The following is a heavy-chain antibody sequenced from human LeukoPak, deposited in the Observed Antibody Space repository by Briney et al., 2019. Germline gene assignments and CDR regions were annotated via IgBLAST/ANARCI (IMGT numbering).Heavy chain of an antibody. CDR3: ATARDRNSVYSSFDY. D-gene: IGHD5/OR15-5a*01. Sequence: RASVKVSCKASGYTFTGYYIHWVRQAPGQGLEWMGWINPNSGGTNYAQNFQGRVTMTRDTSISTAYMEPTSLRSDDTAVYYCATARDRNSVYSSFDYWGQGTLVTVSS. CDR2: INPNSGGT. CDR1: GYTFTGYY. V-gene: IGHV1-2*02. J-gene: IGHJ4*02.